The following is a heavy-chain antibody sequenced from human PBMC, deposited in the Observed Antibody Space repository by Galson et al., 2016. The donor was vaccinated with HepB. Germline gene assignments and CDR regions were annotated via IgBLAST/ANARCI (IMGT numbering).Heavy chain of an antibody. V-gene: IGHV1-18*01. D-gene: IGHD3-3*01. CDR2: ISAHNSKT. J-gene: IGHJ4*02. CDR3: ARSRSLGVVILDS. Sequence: SVKVSCKASGYLFSDYGITWVRQAPGQSLEWVGWISAHNSKTKYARKYQGRVIMTADTSTSAVYMALRSLTSDDTAVYYCARSRSLGVVILDSWGQGTVVTVSS. CDR1: GYLFSDYG.